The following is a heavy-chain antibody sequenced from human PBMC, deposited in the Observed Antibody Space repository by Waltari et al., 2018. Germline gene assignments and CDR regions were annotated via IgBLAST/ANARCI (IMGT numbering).Heavy chain of an antibody. Sequence: QAQLQESGPGLAKPSEPLSLTCTVSGYSISSGYYWGWIRQSPGMGLEWIGSTHHSGSTYYNPSLKSRVTVSVDTSKNQFSLKLSSVSAADAAVYYCARLKGGYYYYAMDVWGQGTAVTVSS. CDR3: ARLKGGYYYYAMDV. J-gene: IGHJ6*02. CDR1: GYSISSGYY. CDR2: THHSGST. V-gene: IGHV4-38-2*02. D-gene: IGHD3-16*01.